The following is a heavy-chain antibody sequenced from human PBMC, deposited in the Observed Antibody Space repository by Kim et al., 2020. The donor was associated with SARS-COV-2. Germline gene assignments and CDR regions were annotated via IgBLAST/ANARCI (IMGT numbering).Heavy chain of an antibody. CDR1: GYTFTGYY. CDR2: INPNSGGT. Sequence: ASVKVSCKASGYTFTGYYMHWVRQAPGQGLEWMGRINPNSGGTNYAQKFQGRVTMTRDTSISTAYMELSRLRSDDTAVYYCASTYDSSGYSNGMDVWGQGTTVTVSS. V-gene: IGHV1-2*06. J-gene: IGHJ6*02. CDR3: ASTYDSSGYSNGMDV. D-gene: IGHD3-22*01.